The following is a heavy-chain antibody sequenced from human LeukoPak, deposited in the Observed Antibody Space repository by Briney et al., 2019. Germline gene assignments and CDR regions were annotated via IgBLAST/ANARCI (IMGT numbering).Heavy chain of an antibody. Sequence: SETLSLTCTVSGGSISSYYWSWIRQPPGKGLEWIGEINHSGSTNYNPSLKSRVTISVDTSKNQFSLKLSSVTAADTAVYYCARGSYSSGWPFDYWGQGTLVTVSS. D-gene: IGHD6-19*01. CDR1: GGSISSYY. J-gene: IGHJ4*02. CDR3: ARGSYSSGWPFDY. V-gene: IGHV4-34*01. CDR2: INHSGST.